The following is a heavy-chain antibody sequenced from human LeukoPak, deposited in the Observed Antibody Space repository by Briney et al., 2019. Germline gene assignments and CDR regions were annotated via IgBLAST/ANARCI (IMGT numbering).Heavy chain of an antibody. CDR1: GGSFSGYY. Sequence: PSETPSLTCAVYGGSFSGYYWSWIRQPPGKGLEWIGEINHSGSTNYNPSLKSRVTISVDTSKNQFSLKLSSVTAADTAVYYCARGLDYDSSGYYYFDYWGQGTLVTVSS. CDR3: ARGLDYDSSGYYYFDY. CDR2: INHSGST. D-gene: IGHD3-22*01. J-gene: IGHJ4*02. V-gene: IGHV4-34*01.